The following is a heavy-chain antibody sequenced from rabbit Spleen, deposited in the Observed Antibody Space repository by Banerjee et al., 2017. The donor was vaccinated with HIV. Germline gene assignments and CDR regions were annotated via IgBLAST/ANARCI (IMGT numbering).Heavy chain of an antibody. CDR3: ARELAGVSGCNLNL. Sequence: QEQLVESGGGLVKPGGTLTLTCTASGFSFSSSDWICWVRQAPGKGLEWIACIDTNAGNSFDARWEKGPSTISKNASTTVTLQMNSLTAADTATYFCARELAGVSGCNLNLWGQGTLVTVS. J-gene: IGHJ4*01. CDR2: IDTNAGNS. CDR1: GFSFSSSDW. D-gene: IGHD1-1*01. V-gene: IGHV1S45*01.